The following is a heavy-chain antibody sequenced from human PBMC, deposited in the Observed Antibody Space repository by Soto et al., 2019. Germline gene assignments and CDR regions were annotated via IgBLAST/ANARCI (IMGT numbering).Heavy chain of an antibody. Sequence: ASVKVSCKASGGTFSSYAISWVRQAPGQGLEWMGGIIPIFGTANYAQKFQGRVTITADESTSTAYMELSSLRSEDTAVYYCASAVGTSWQLPRINYFDYWGQGTLVTVSS. J-gene: IGHJ4*02. CDR1: GGTFSSYA. V-gene: IGHV1-69*13. CDR2: IIPIFGTA. CDR3: ASAVGTSWQLPRINYFDY. D-gene: IGHD1-26*01.